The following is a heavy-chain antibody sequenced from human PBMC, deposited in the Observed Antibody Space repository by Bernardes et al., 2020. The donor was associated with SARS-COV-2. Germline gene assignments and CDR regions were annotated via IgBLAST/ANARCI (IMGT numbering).Heavy chain of an antibody. CDR3: STQAYNLPLDY. Sequence: GGSLRLSCAASGFSFNNYWVNWVRQAPGKGLVWVSRIGVDGSDTIYADSVKGRFTISRDNAKNTVYLQMSSLRAEDTAVYYCSTQAYNLPLDYWGHGTLVTVSS. J-gene: IGHJ4*01. CDR1: GFSFNNYW. D-gene: IGHD1-1*01. CDR2: IGVDGSDT. V-gene: IGHV3-74*01.